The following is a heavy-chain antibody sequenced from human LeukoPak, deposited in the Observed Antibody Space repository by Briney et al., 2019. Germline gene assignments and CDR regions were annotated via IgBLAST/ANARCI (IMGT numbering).Heavy chain of an antibody. CDR3: ARYTLGYDLSNWGNGRNFDY. CDR1: GGSFSGYY. Sequence: SETLSLTCAVYGGSFSGYYWGWIRQPPGKGLEWIGEINHSGSTNYNPSLKSRVTISVDTSKNQFSLKLSSVTAADTAVYYCARYTLGYDLSNWGNGRNFDYWGQGTLVTVSS. V-gene: IGHV4-34*01. J-gene: IGHJ4*02. D-gene: IGHD5-12*01. CDR2: INHSGST.